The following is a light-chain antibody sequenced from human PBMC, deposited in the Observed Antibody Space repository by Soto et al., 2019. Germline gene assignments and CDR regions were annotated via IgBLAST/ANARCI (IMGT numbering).Light chain of an antibody. V-gene: IGKV3-11*01. CDR3: PQRFNRPRLT. Sequence: EIVLTQSPATLSFSPGERATLSCRASQSVSSYLASYQQNPGQAPRLIIYDASSRATGIPARFSSGGSGTDFTLTIISLEPEDLEVYYCPQRFNRPRLTCGQGTKLAIK. CDR2: DAS. CDR1: QSVSSY. J-gene: IGKJ2*01.